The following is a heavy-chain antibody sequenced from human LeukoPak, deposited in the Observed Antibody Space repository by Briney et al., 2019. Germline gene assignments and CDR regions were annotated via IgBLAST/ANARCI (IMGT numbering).Heavy chain of an antibody. J-gene: IGHJ5*02. CDR3: ARDSEPAAVGDNWFDP. CDR2: IIPIFGTA. CDR1: GGTFSSYA. V-gene: IGHV1-69*13. Sequence: GASVKVSCKASGGTFSSYAISWVRQAPGQGLEWMGGIIPIFGTANYAQKFQGRVTITADESTSTAYMELSSLRSEDTAVYYCARDSEPAAVGDNWFDPWGQGTLVTVSS. D-gene: IGHD3-16*01.